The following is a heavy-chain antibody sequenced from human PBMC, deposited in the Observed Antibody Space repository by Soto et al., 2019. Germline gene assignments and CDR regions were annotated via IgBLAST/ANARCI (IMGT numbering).Heavy chain of an antibody. D-gene: IGHD3-22*01. J-gene: IGHJ3*02. CDR3: AMPIDSSGHDAFDI. V-gene: IGHV5-10-1*04. CDR1: GYSFTSYW. CDR2: IDPSDSYT. Sequence: GESLKISCKGSGYSFTSYWISWVRQMPGKGLEWMGRIDPSDSYTNYSPSSKGQVTISADKSISTAYLQWSSLKASDTAMYYCAMPIDSSGHDAFDIWGQGTMVTVSS.